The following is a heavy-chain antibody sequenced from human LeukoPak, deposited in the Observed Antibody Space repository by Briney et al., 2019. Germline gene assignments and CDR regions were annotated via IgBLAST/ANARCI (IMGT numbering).Heavy chain of an antibody. D-gene: IGHD6-13*01. CDR2: INPNSGGT. V-gene: IGHV1-2*02. J-gene: IGHJ4*02. CDR1: GYTFTGYY. CDR3: AGVIAAVGTFSFDY. Sequence: ASVKVSCKASGYTFTGYYIHWVRHAPGQGLEWMGWINPNSGGTKYAQKFQGRVTMTRDTSISTAYMELSSLRSDDTAVYYCAGVIAAVGTFSFDYWGQGTLVTVSS.